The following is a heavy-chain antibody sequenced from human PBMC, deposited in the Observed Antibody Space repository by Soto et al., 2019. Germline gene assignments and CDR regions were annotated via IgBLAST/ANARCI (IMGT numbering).Heavy chain of an antibody. D-gene: IGHD5-12*01. CDR3: AREWLRFPTFDY. CDR2: IWYDGSNK. Sequence: GGSLRLSCAASGFTFSSYGMHWARQAPGKGLEWVAVIWYDGSNKYYADSVKGRFTISRDNSKNTLYLQMNSLRAEDTAVYYCAREWLRFPTFDYWGQGTLVTVSS. CDR1: GFTFSSYG. V-gene: IGHV3-33*01. J-gene: IGHJ4*02.